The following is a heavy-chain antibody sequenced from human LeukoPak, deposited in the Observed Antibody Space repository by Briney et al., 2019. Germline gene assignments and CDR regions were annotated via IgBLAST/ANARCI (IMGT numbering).Heavy chain of an antibody. CDR2: IYYSGST. J-gene: IGHJ4*02. V-gene: IGHV4-61*08. CDR1: GGSISSGGYY. D-gene: IGHD6-19*01. Sequence: SETLSLTCTVSGGSISSGGYYWSWIRQPPGKGLEWIGYIYYSGSTNYNPSLKSRVTISVDTSKNQFSLKLSSVTAADTAMYFCARLVAGTGEYNFDYWGQGTLVTVSS. CDR3: ARLVAGTGEYNFDY.